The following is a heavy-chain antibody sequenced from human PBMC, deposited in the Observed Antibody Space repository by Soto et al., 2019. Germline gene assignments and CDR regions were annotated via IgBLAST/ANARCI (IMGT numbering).Heavy chain of an antibody. J-gene: IGHJ4*02. Sequence: QVQLVDSGGGVVQPGRSLRLSCAASGFTFSSHAMHWVRQAPGKGLEWVAFISYDGSNQHYADSVKGRFTISRDNSENTRYLHMNSLRGEDTAMYFCARDLGAWKFDYWGQGTLVTVSS. CDR3: ARDLGAWKFDY. V-gene: IGHV3-30-3*01. CDR2: ISYDGSNQ. D-gene: IGHD1-1*01. CDR1: GFTFSSHA.